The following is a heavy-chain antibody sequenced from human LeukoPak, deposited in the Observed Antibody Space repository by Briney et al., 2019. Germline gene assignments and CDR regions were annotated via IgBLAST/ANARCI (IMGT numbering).Heavy chain of an antibody. Sequence: SETLSLTCTVSGGSISSGSYYWSWIRQPAGKGLEWIGRIYTSGSTNYNPSLKSRVTISVDTSKNQFSLKLSSVTAADTAVYYCARAFSYNWNYDPYNWFDPWGQGTLVTVSS. CDR1: GGSISSGSYY. J-gene: IGHJ5*02. V-gene: IGHV4-61*02. CDR3: ARAFSYNWNYDPYNWFDP. D-gene: IGHD1-7*01. CDR2: IYTSGST.